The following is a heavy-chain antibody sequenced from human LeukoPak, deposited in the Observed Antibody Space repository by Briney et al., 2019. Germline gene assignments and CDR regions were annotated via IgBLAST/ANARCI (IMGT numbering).Heavy chain of an antibody. CDR2: ISNSGNST. CDR1: GLTFRSYA. V-gene: IGHV3-23*01. J-gene: IGHJ4*02. Sequence: GGSLRLSCADSGLTFRSYAMSWVRQAPGKGLEWVSTISNSGNSTYYADSVKGRFTISRDNSKNTLYLQMNSLRAEDTAVYYCASSSGEYCSSTSCYNAYWGQGTLVTVSS. D-gene: IGHD2-2*02. CDR3: ASSSGEYCSSTSCYNAY.